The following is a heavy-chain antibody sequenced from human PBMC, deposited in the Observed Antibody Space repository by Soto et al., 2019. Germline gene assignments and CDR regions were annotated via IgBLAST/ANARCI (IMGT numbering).Heavy chain of an antibody. CDR3: ARGTLEVTAPADLFEYSMDV. Sequence: QVQLVQSGAEVRKPGASVKVSCKASGYTFSNYFIHWVRQAPGQVLTSLGWINLNTGGSISAQSFRGRVTMTRDTAMSTAFMNLGRLTIDDTAIYFCARGTLEVTAPADLFEYSMDVGGQGTTVTVS. CDR1: GYTFSNYF. CDR2: INLNTGGS. J-gene: IGHJ6*02. D-gene: IGHD2-21*02. V-gene: IGHV1-2*02.